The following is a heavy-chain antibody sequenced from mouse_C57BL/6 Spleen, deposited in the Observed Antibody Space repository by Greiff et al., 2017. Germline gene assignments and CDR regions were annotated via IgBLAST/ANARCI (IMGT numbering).Heavy chain of an antibody. CDR3: ARDHYYGSSGFDY. J-gene: IGHJ2*01. Sequence: EVQLVESEGGLVQPGSSMKLSCTASGFTFSDYYMAWVRQVPEKGLEWVANINYDGSSTYYLDSLKSRFIISRDNAKNILYLQMSSLKSEDTATYYCARDHYYGSSGFDYWGQGTTLTVSS. CDR1: GFTFSDYY. CDR2: INYDGSST. D-gene: IGHD1-1*01. V-gene: IGHV5-16*01.